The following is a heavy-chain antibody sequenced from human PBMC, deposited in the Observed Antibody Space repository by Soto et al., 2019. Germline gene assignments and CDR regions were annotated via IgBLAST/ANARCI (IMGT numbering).Heavy chain of an antibody. D-gene: IGHD1-26*01. V-gene: IGHV4-31*03. J-gene: IGHJ4*02. Sequence: QVQLQESGPGLVKPSQTLSLTCTVSGGSIRSGGFYWCWIRQPPGKGLAWMGYIYYSGSTFFNPSLQSRVTIYVETSQNQFSLKLSSVTAADTAVYYWARGLVVATLDFEHWGPGTLVPVSS. CDR1: GGSIRSGGFY. CDR3: ARGLVVATLDFEH. CDR2: IYYSGST.